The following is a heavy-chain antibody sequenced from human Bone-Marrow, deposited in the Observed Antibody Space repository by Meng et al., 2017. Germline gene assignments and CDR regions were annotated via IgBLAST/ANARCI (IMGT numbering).Heavy chain of an antibody. CDR2: INPNSGGT. CDR3: ARWVDTAMVTEVSYFDY. CDR1: GYTFTGYY. D-gene: IGHD5-18*01. Sequence: ASVKVSCKASGYTFTGYYMHWVRQAPGQGLEWMGRINPNSGGTNYAQKFQGRVTMTRDTSISTAYMELSRLRSGDTAVYYCARWVDTAMVTEVSYFDYWGQGTLVTVSS. J-gene: IGHJ4*02. V-gene: IGHV1-2*06.